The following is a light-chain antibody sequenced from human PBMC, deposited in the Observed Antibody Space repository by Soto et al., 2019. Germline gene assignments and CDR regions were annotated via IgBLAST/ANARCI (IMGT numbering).Light chain of an antibody. CDR2: AAS. J-gene: IGKJ4*01. V-gene: IGKV1-39*01. Sequence: IHMTQSPSSVSASVLDRVTITWRASQSISSYLNWYQQKPGKAPKLLIYAASSLQSGVPSRFSGSGSGTDFTLTISSLQPEDFATYYCQQSYSTPPTFGGGTKVDIK. CDR1: QSISSY. CDR3: QQSYSTPPT.